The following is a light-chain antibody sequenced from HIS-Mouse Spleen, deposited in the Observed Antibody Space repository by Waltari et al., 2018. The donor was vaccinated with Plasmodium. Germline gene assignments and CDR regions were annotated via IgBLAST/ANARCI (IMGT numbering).Light chain of an antibody. V-gene: IGLV3-1*01. CDR2: QDS. Sequence: SYELTQPPSVSVSPGQTASITCSGDKLGYKYACWYQQKPGQSPVLVIYQDSKRPSGIPERFSGSNSWKTATLTISGTQAMDEADYYCQAWDSSTVVFGGGTKLTVL. CDR1: KLGYKY. J-gene: IGLJ2*01. CDR3: QAWDSSTVV.